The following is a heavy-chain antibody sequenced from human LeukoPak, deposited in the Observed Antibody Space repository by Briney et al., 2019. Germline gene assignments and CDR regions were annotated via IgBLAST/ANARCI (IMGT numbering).Heavy chain of an antibody. CDR1: GGSISSTSYY. V-gene: IGHV4-39*07. CDR3: ARILYVWGSYPYYFDC. Sequence: SETLSLTCTVSGGSISSTSYYWGWIRQPPGKGLEWIGSTYYSGSTYYNPSLKSRVTISVDTSKNQFSLKLNSVTAADTAVYYCARILYVWGSYPYYFDCWGQGTLVTVSS. CDR2: TYYSGST. J-gene: IGHJ4*02. D-gene: IGHD3-16*02.